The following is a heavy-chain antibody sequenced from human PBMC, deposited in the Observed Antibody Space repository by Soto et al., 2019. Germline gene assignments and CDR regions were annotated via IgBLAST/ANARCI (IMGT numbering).Heavy chain of an antibody. CDR3: ARVKSLAGHY. J-gene: IGHJ4*02. CDR1: GFTFSTYW. V-gene: IGHV3-7*05. CDR2: IKQDGSDK. D-gene: IGHD2-15*01. Sequence: EVQLVESGGGLVQPGGSLRLSCAASGFTFSTYWMSWVRQAPGKGLEWVANIKQDGSDKYYVDSVKGRFTISRDNAKNSLYRQRNGLIAEDTAVYYCARVKSLAGHYWGQGTLVTVSS.